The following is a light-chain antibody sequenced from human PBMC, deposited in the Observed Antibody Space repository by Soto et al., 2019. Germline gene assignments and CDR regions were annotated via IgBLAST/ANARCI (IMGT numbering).Light chain of an antibody. Sequence: QSVLTQPASVSGSPGQSITISCTGTSSDVGAYDYVSWYQQHPGKAPQLVIYDVNGRPSGVSSRFSGSKSGNTASLTISGLQAEDDGDYYCSSYTNISPHVVFGGGTKVTVL. J-gene: IGLJ2*01. CDR1: SSDVGAYDY. CDR2: DVN. V-gene: IGLV2-14*03. CDR3: SSYTNISPHVV.